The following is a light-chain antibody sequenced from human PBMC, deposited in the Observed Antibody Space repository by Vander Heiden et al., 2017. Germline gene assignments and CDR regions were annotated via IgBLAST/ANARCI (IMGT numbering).Light chain of an antibody. J-gene: IGLJ1*01. Sequence: QSALTQPASVSGFPGQSITVSCTGTNGDVGNFNFVSWYQQYPGQAPKLVIYDATKRPSGVSDRFSRFKSGNTASLTISGLQSDDEADYFCSSYAGSRTFVFGTGTRVTVL. CDR3: SSYAGSRTFV. CDR2: DAT. CDR1: NGDVGNFNF. V-gene: IGLV2-23*01.